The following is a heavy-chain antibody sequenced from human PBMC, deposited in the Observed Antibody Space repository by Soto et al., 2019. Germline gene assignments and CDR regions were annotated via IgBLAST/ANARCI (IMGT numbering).Heavy chain of an antibody. CDR3: ARRVIMIVVDQGMDV. CDR2: ISSSSSYI. CDR1: GFTFSSYS. V-gene: IGHV3-21*01. D-gene: IGHD3-22*01. Sequence: PGGSLRLSCAASGFTFSSYSMNWVRQAPGKGLEWVSSISSSSSYIYYADSVKGRFTISRDNAKNSLYLQMNSLRAEDTAVYYCARRVIMIVVDQGMDVWGKGTTVTVS. J-gene: IGHJ6*04.